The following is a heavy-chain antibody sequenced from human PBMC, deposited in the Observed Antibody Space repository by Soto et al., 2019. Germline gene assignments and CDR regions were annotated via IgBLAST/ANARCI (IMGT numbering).Heavy chain of an antibody. J-gene: IGHJ4*02. CDR3: ARDHRETYYYDSSGYSGFDY. CDR2: IIPIFGTA. V-gene: IGHV1-69*01. Sequence: QVQLVQSGAEVKKPGSSVKVSCKASGGTFSSYAISWVRQAPGQGLEWMGGIIPIFGTANYAQKFQGRVTITAEEYTSTADMELSSLRSADTAVYYCARDHRETYYYDSSGYSGFDYCGQGTLVPVSS. CDR1: GGTFSSYA. D-gene: IGHD3-22*01.